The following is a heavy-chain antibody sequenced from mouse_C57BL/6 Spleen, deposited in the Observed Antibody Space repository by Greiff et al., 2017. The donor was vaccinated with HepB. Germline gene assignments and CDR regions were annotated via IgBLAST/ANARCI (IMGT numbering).Heavy chain of an antibody. J-gene: IGHJ3*01. CDR2: IYPGSGNT. CDR3: ARSARGNYAWFAY. CDR1: GYTFTDYY. D-gene: IGHD2-1*01. V-gene: IGHV1-76*01. Sequence: VQLQQSGAELVRPGASVKLSCKASGYTFTDYYINWVKQRPGQGLEWIARIYPGSGNTYYNEKFKGKATLTAEKSSSTAYMQLSSLTSEDSAVYFCARSARGNYAWFAYWGQGTLVTVSA.